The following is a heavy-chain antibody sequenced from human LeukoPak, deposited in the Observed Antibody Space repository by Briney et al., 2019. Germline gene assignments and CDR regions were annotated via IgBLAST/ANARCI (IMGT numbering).Heavy chain of an antibody. CDR1: GFTFSSYA. D-gene: IGHD3-9*01. CDR3: AKDDDILTGYYPTIDY. J-gene: IGHJ4*02. CDR2: ISGSGGST. Sequence: GGSLRLSCAASGFTFSSYAMSWVRQAPGKGLEWVSAISGSGGSTYYADSVKGRFTISRDNSKNTLYLQMNSLRAEDTAVYYCAKDDDILTGYYPTIDYWGQGTLVTVSS. V-gene: IGHV3-23*01.